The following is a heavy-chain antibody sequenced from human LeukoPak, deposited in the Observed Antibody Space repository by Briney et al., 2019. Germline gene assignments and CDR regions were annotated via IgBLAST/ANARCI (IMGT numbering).Heavy chain of an antibody. D-gene: IGHD3-16*01. V-gene: IGHV4-59*11. CDR3: ARGGVLKSVDY. J-gene: IGHJ4*02. CDR2: VYDIGST. CDR1: GGSIGSHY. Sequence: SETLSLTCTVSGGSIGSHYWTWIRQTPGKGLEWIGYVYDIGSTKSNPSLKSRVTISVDTSKNQFSLRLSSVTAADTAVYYCARGGVLKSVDYWGQGTLVAVSS.